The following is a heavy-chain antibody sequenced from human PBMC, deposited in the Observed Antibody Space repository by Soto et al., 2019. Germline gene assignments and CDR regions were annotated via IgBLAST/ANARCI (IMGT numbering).Heavy chain of an antibody. CDR3: ARDRPNCGGDCPSDAFDI. J-gene: IGHJ3*02. V-gene: IGHV1-69*01. CDR1: GGTFSSYA. Sequence: QVQLVQSGAEVKKPGSSVKVSCKASGGTFSSYAISWVRQAPGQGLEWMGGIIPIFGTANYAQKFQGRVTITADESTSTAYMELSSLRSEDTVVYYCARDRPNCGGDCPSDAFDIWGQGTMVTVSS. CDR2: IIPIFGTA. D-gene: IGHD2-21*02.